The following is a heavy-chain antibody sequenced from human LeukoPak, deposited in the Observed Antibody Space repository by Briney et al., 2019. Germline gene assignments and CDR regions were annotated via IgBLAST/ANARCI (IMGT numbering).Heavy chain of an antibody. CDR2: ISGSGGST. V-gene: IGHV3-23*01. D-gene: IGHD3-3*01. J-gene: IGHJ6*02. Sequence: PGGSLRLSCAASGFTVSSNYMSWVRQAPGKGLEWVSAISGSGGSTYYADSVKGRFTISRDNSKNTLYLQMNSLRAEDTAVYYCAKGGSGYYYNNGMDVWGQGTTVTVSS. CDR1: GFTVSSNY. CDR3: AKGGSGYYYNNGMDV.